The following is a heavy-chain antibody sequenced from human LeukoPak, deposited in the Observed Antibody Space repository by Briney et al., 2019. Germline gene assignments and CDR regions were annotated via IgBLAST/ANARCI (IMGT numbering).Heavy chain of an antibody. CDR3: ARSPSSFDP. CDR2: ISSRGDTI. V-gene: IGHV3-48*01. CDR1: AFTFRDYT. J-gene: IGHJ5*02. Sequence: PGGSLRLSCTASAFTFRDYTMRWVRQAPGQGLEWVSSISSRGDTIDYADSVKGRFTISRDNAKNSLYLQMNSLRAEDTAVYYCARSPSSFDPWGQGALVTVSS. D-gene: IGHD3-16*02.